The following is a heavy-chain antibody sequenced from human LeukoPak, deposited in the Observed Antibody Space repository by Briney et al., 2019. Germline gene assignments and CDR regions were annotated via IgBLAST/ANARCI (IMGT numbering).Heavy chain of an antibody. CDR1: GGSISSYY. D-gene: IGHD6-13*01. J-gene: IGHJ4*02. V-gene: IGHV4-4*02. CDR2: IYHSGST. Sequence: SETLSLTCTVSGGSISSYYWSWVRQPPGKGLEWIGEIYHSGSTNYNPSLKSRVTISVDKSKNQFSLKLSSVTAADTAVYYCASISSSWYLGYWGQGTLVTVSS. CDR3: ASISSSWYLGY.